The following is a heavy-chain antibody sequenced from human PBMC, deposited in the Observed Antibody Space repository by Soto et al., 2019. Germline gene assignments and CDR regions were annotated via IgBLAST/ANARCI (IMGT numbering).Heavy chain of an antibody. CDR1: GGSISSGGYY. CDR3: ARAPREYGSGSYSWFDP. V-gene: IGHV4-31*03. J-gene: IGHJ5*02. CDR2: IYYSGST. D-gene: IGHD3-10*01. Sequence: QVQLQESGPGLVKPSQTLSLTCTVSGGSISSGGYYWSWIRQHPGKGLEWIGYIYYSGSTYYNPSLKSRVTISVDTSKNPFSLKLSSVTAADTAVYYCARAPREYGSGSYSWFDPWGQGTLVTVSS.